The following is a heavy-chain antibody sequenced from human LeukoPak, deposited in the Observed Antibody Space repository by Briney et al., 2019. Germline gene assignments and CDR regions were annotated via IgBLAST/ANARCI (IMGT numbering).Heavy chain of an antibody. CDR1: GFPFNSFF. D-gene: IGHD7-27*01. J-gene: IGHJ4*02. Sequence: GGSLRLSCAASGFPFNSFFLNWVRLTPGRELEWVACISQDGSETFYMDSVRGRFIIARDNTKNSLYLQMDSLRAEDTAVYFCVRDLGHSRHYFEYWGQGALVTVSS. CDR2: ISQDGSET. V-gene: IGHV3-7*01. CDR3: VRDLGHSRHYFEY.